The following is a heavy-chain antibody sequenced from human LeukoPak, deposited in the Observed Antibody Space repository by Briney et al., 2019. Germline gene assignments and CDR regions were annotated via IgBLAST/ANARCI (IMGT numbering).Heavy chain of an antibody. J-gene: IGHJ6*03. D-gene: IGHD1-26*01. CDR1: GITFDDYA. V-gene: IGHV3-9*01. CDR2: VNWKTGNI. Sequence: GGSLRLSCAASGITFDDYAMYWVRQAPGKGLEWVSGVNWKTGNIGYADSVKDRFTTFRDYAKTSLYMQMNSLTTEDTALYYCAKDSGGSPSGYYYMDVWGKGTTVTVSS. CDR3: AKDSGGSPSGYYYMDV.